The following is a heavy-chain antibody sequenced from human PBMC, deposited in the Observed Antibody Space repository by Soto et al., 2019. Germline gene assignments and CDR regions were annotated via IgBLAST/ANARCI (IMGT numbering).Heavy chain of an antibody. CDR1: GFTFSSYA. J-gene: IGHJ3*02. CDR2: ISYDGSNK. D-gene: IGHD2-2*02. V-gene: IGHV3-30-3*01. CDR3: ARVVVPAAIHDAFDI. Sequence: QVQLVESGGGVVQPGRSLRLSCAASGFTFSSYAMHWVRQAPGKGLEWVAVISYDGSNKYYADSVKGRFTISRDNSKHTLYLQMNSLRAEDTAVYYCARVVVPAAIHDAFDIWGQGTMVTVSS.